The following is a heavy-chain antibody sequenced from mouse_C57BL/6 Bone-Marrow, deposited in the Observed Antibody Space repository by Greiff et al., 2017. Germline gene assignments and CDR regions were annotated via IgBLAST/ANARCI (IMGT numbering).Heavy chain of an antibody. D-gene: IGHD2-3*01. CDR1: GYTFTDYY. Sequence: EVKLMESGPVLVKPGASVKMSCKASGYTFTDYYMNWVKQSHGKSLEWIGVINPYNGGTSYNQKFKGKATLTVDKSSSTAYMELNSLTSEDSAVYYCARGDGPFAYWGQGTLVTVSA. J-gene: IGHJ3*01. CDR3: ARGDGPFAY. V-gene: IGHV1-19*01. CDR2: INPYNGGT.